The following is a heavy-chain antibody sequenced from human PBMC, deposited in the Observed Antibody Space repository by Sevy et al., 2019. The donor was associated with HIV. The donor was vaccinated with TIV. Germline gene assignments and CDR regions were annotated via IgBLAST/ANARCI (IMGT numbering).Heavy chain of an antibody. D-gene: IGHD6-6*01. V-gene: IGHV3-9*01. CDR3: AKDNRPATMSNSSYYYYYGMDV. Sequence: GGSLRLSCAASGFRFSDYAMHWVRQAPGKGLEWVSGISWNSVSLDYAHSVKGRFTISRDNAKNFLYLQMNRLRSEDTALYYCAKDNRPATMSNSSYYYYYGMDVWGQGTTVTVSS. J-gene: IGHJ6*02. CDR2: ISWNSVSL. CDR1: GFRFSDYA.